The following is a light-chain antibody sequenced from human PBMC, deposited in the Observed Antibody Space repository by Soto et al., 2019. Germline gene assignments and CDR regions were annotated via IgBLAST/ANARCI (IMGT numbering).Light chain of an antibody. V-gene: IGLV2-14*01. CDR3: STHTTSGALQV. CDR1: RSDVGAYNY. J-gene: IGLJ7*01. CDR2: EVT. Sequence: QSALTQPASVSGSPGQSIAISCTGTRSDVGAYNYVSWYQQHPGKAPKLMISEVTNRPSGVSDRFSGSKSGNTASLTISGLQAEDEADYYCSTHTTSGALQVFGAGTQLTVL.